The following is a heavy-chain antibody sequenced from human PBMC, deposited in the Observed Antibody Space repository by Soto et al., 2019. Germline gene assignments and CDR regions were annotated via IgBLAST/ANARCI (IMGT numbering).Heavy chain of an antibody. Sequence: SETLSLTCAVYGGSFSGYYWSWIRQPPGKGLEWIREINHSGSTNYNPSHKRRVTKSVETSKNQFSQKQSSVTAADTAVYYCARFLANYYGSGSYYNVVGWYYGMDVWGQGTTVT. J-gene: IGHJ6*02. CDR1: GGSFSGYY. CDR3: ARFLANYYGSGSYYNVVGWYYGMDV. CDR2: INHSGST. V-gene: IGHV4-34*01. D-gene: IGHD3-10*01.